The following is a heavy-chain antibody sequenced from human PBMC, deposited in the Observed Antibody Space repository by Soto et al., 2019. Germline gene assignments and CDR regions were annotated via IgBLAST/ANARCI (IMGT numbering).Heavy chain of an antibody. Sequence: GESLKISCQSSGYTFSNFWIGWVRQLPGKGLEWMGIIYPGDHETSDSPSFHGKVTISADRSINTAYLQWNSLEASDTAFYFCARSPRSSPYFDYWGQGALVTVSS. V-gene: IGHV5-51*01. D-gene: IGHD6-13*01. CDR3: ARSPRSSPYFDY. CDR1: GYTFSNFW. J-gene: IGHJ4*02. CDR2: IYPGDHET.